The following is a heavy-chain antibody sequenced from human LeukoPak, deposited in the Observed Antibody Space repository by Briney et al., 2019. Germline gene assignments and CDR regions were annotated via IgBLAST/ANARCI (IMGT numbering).Heavy chain of an antibody. CDR1: GYTFTNYG. J-gene: IGHJ5*02. D-gene: IGHD3-10*01. CDR2: ISASDGST. V-gene: IGHV1-18*01. CDR3: ARGLYYYGSGNYYNVGSPLEA. Sequence: ASVKVSCKASGYTFTNYGISWVRQAPGQGLEWMGWISASDGSTKHAPKLQGRVTMTTDTSTSTAYMELRSLRSDDTAVYYCARGLYYYGSGNYYNVGSPLEAWGQGTLVTVSS.